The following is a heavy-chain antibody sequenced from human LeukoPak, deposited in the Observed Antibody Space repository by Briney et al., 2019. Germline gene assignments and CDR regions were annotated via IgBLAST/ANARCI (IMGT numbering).Heavy chain of an antibody. CDR1: GYTFTGYY. Sequence: ASVKVSCKASGYTFTGYYMHWVRQAPGQGLERMGWINPNSGGTNYAQKFQGRVTMTRDTSISTAYMELSRLRSDDTAVYYCASKVVAAKGRWFDPWGQGTLVTVSS. CDR2: INPNSGGT. V-gene: IGHV1-2*02. J-gene: IGHJ5*02. D-gene: IGHD2-15*01. CDR3: ASKVVAAKGRWFDP.